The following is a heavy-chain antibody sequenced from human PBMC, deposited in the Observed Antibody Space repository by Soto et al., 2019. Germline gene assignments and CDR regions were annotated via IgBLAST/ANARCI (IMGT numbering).Heavy chain of an antibody. J-gene: IGHJ6*02. CDR3: ARDRPVVASFYYYYGMDV. V-gene: IGHV3-11*06. D-gene: IGHD2-2*01. CDR1: GFTFSDYY. Sequence: QVQLVESGGGLVKPGGSLRLSCAASGFTFSDYYMSWIRQAPGKGLEWVSYISSSSSYTNYADSVKGRFTISRDNAKNSLYLQMNSLRAEDTAVYYCARDRPVVASFYYYYGMDVWGQGTTVTVSS. CDR2: ISSSSSYT.